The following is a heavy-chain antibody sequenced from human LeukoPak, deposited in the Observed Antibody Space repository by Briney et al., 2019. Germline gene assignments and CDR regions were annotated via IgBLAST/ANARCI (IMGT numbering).Heavy chain of an antibody. CDR2: MNPNSGNT. D-gene: IGHD5-12*01. J-gene: IGHJ6*03. V-gene: IGHV1-8*01. Sequence: ASVKVSCKASGYTFTGYDINWVRQATGQGLEWMGWMNPNSGNTGYAQKFQGRVTMTRNTSISTAYMELSSLRSEDTAVYYCARCARGYSGYDTAYYYYYYMDVWGKGTTVTISS. CDR1: GYTFTGYD. CDR3: ARCARGYSGYDTAYYYYYYMDV.